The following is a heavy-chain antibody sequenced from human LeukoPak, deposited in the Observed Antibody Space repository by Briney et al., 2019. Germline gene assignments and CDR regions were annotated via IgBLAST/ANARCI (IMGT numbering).Heavy chain of an antibody. Sequence: SETLSLTCAVYGGSFSGYYWNWIRQPPGKGLEWIGEIYHSGSTNYNPSLKSRVTISVDKSKTQFSLKLSSVTAADTAVYYCAKSNGYGLVDIWGQGTMVTVSS. CDR3: AKSNGYGLVDI. CDR2: IYHSGST. D-gene: IGHD3-10*01. J-gene: IGHJ3*02. CDR1: GGSFSGYY. V-gene: IGHV4-34*01.